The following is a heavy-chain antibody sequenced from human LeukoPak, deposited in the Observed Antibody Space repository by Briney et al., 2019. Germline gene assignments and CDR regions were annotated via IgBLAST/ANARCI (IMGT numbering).Heavy chain of an antibody. CDR2: IVGGSSDT. CDR3: AADPDTTMAFDY. Sequence: GTSVKVSCKASGFTFASSSIQWVRQARGQRLEWIGWIVGGSSDTYYAQKFQERVTITRDMSTSTAYLELSSLRSEDTAVYYCAADPDTTMAFDYWGQGTLVTVSS. CDR1: GFTFASSS. J-gene: IGHJ4*02. D-gene: IGHD5-18*01. V-gene: IGHV1-58*02.